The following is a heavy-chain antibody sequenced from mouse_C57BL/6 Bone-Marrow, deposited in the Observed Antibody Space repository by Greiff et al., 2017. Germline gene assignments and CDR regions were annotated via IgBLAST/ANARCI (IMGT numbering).Heavy chain of an antibody. CDR1: GYTFTSYW. CDR2: IHPSSGST. V-gene: IGHV1-64*01. D-gene: IGHD2-3*01. Sequence: QVQLQQPGAELVKPGASVKLSCKASGYTFTSYWMHWVKQRPGQGLEWIGMIHPSSGSTNYNEKFKSKATLTVDKSSSTAYMQLSSLTSEDSAVYYCARDGWLLPWFAYWGQGTLVTVSA. J-gene: IGHJ3*01. CDR3: ARDGWLLPWFAY.